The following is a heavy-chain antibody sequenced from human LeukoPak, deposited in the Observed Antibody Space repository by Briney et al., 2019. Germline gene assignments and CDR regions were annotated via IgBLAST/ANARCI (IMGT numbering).Heavy chain of an antibody. CDR2: MYYSGST. V-gene: IGHV4-39*01. J-gene: IGHJ4*02. D-gene: IGHD5-12*01. CDR1: GGSISNSSYY. CDR3: ARRRIVATIDY. Sequence: PSETLSLTCTVSGGSISNSSYYWGWIRQPPGKGLEWIGSMYYSGSTYYNPSLKSRVTISVDTSKNQFSLKLSSVTAADTAVYYCARRRIVATIDYWGQGTLVTVSS.